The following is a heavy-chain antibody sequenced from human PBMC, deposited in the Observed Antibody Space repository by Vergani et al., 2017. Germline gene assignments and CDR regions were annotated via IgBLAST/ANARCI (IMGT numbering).Heavy chain of an antibody. D-gene: IGHD6-13*01. CDR1: GFTFSSYS. V-gene: IGHV3-21*01. J-gene: IGHJ6*02. Sequence: EVQLVESGGGLVKPGGSLRLSCAASGFTFSSYSMNWVRQAPGKGLEWVSSISSSSSYIYYADSVKGRFTISRDNAKNSLYLQMNSLRAEDTAVYYCARDGGSSWYFSSQPLWVAVYYGMDVWGQGTTVTVSS. CDR2: ISSSSSYI. CDR3: ARDGGSSWYFSSQPLWVAVYYGMDV.